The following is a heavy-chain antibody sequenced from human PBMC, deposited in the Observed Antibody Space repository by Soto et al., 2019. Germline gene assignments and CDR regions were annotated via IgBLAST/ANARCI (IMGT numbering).Heavy chain of an antibody. Sequence: GASVKVSCKASGYTFTSYGISWVRQAPGQGLEWMGWISAYNGNTNYAQKLQGRVTMTTDTSTSTAYMELRSLRSDDTAVYYCAGYRIVPAVLYYYYGMDVWGQGTTVTVSS. CDR3: AGYRIVPAVLYYYYGMDV. CDR2: ISAYNGNT. CDR1: GYTFTSYG. J-gene: IGHJ6*02. D-gene: IGHD2-2*01. V-gene: IGHV1-18*04.